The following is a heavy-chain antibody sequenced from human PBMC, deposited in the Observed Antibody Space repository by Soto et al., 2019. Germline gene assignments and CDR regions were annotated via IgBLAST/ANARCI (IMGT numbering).Heavy chain of an antibody. CDR2: IIPMVDIV. Sequence: QVQLAQSGAEVKKPGSSVRVSCKASGGTFSSETISWVRQAPGQGLEWMGRIIPMVDIVNYAQRLQGRVTITADKSTSTVYMELSSLRSEDTAVYYCSTWFDPWGQGTLVTVSS. CDR3: STWFDP. CDR1: GGTFSSET. V-gene: IGHV1-69*02. J-gene: IGHJ5*02.